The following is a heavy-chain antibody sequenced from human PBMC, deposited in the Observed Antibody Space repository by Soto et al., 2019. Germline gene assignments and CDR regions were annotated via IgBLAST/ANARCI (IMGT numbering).Heavy chain of an antibody. CDR1: GYSSTSYW. CDR3: ARLTTSPRPYYYYGMDV. V-gene: IGHV5-10-1*03. Sequence: DVQLVQSGAEVKKPGDSLRISCKGSGYSSTSYWISWVRQMPGKGLEWMGRIDPNDSYTNYSPSFQGHVTISADKSISTAYLQWSSLKASDTAMYYCARLTTSPRPYYYYGMDVWGQGTTVTVSS. D-gene: IGHD3-22*01. J-gene: IGHJ6*02. CDR2: IDPNDSYT.